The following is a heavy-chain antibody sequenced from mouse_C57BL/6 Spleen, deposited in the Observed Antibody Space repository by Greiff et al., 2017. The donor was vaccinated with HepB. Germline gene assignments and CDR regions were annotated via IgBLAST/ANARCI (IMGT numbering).Heavy chain of an antibody. CDR2: ISSGSSTI. V-gene: IGHV5-17*01. Sequence: EVKLMESGGGLVKPGGSLKLSCAASGFTFSDYGMHWVRQAPEKGLEWVAYISSGSSTIYYADTVKGRFTIPRDNAKNTLFLQMTSLRSEDTAMYYCARDDDYDEDWYFDVWGTGTTVTVSS. CDR3: ARDDDYDEDWYFDV. D-gene: IGHD2-4*01. J-gene: IGHJ1*03. CDR1: GFTFSDYG.